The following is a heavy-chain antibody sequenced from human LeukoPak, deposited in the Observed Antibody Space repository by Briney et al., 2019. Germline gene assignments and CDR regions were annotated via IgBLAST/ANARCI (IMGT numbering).Heavy chain of an antibody. CDR3: AKVWAVGATTWYFDY. J-gene: IGHJ4*02. V-gene: IGHV3-23*01. Sequence: PGGSLRLSCAASGFTFSSHAMSWVRQAPGKGLEWVSAISGSGGSTYYADSVKGRFTISRDNSKNTLYLQMNSLRAEDTAVYYCAKVWAVGATTWYFDYWGQGTLVTVSS. CDR1: GFTFSSHA. D-gene: IGHD1-26*01. CDR2: ISGSGGST.